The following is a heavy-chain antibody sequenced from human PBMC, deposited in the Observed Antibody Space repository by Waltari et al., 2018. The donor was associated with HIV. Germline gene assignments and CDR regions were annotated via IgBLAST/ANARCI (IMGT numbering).Heavy chain of an antibody. V-gene: IGHV4-39*01. CDR1: GGSISSSSYY. CDR3: AFFLVRGPPM. J-gene: IGHJ4*02. D-gene: IGHD3-10*01. CDR2: IYSSGST. Sequence: QLQLQESGPGLVTPSETLSLTCTVSGGSISSSSYYWGWIRQPPGKGLEWIGSIYSSGSTYYKPSRKSRVTISVDTSKNQFSLKLSSVTAADTAVYYCAFFLVRGPPMWGQGTLVTVSS.